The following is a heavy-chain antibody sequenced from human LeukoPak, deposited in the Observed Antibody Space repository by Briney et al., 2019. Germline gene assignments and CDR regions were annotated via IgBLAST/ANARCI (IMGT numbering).Heavy chain of an antibody. J-gene: IGHJ5*02. CDR3: ARGMRYSSGWYTQLGVGWFDP. CDR2: IIPIFGTA. V-gene: IGHV1-69*01. CDR1: GGTFSSYA. D-gene: IGHD6-19*01. Sequence: GSSVKVSCKASGGTFSSYAISWVRQAPGQGLEWMGGIIPIFGTANYAQKFQGRVTITADESTSTAYMELSSLRSEDTAVYYCARGMRYSSGWYTQLGVGWFDPWGQGTLVTVSS.